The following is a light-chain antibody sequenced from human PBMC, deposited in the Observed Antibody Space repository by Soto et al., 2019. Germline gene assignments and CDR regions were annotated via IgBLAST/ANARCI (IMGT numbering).Light chain of an antibody. J-gene: IGKJ5*01. CDR3: QQSYSTPIT. CDR1: QNINSY. V-gene: IGKV1-39*01. Sequence: IQMTQSPSSLCAYVGDRVTFPCRSSQNINSYLNWYQQKPGKAPKLLIYTASNLQSGVPSRFSGSGSGTDFTLTLSSLQPEDFATDYCQQSYSTPITFGQGTRLEIK. CDR2: TAS.